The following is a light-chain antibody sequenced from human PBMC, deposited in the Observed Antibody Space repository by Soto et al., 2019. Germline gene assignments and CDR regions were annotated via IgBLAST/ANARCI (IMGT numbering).Light chain of an antibody. J-gene: IGKJ2*01. CDR3: QQYNNWPPYT. CDR1: QSVSSN. Sequence: EIVMTQSPATLSVSPGERATLSCRASQSVSSNLAWYQQKPGQAPRLLIYGASTRATGIPARFSGSGSGTEFTLTISSLQSDFAVYYCQQYNNWPPYTFGQGTKLEIK. V-gene: IGKV3-15*01. CDR2: GAS.